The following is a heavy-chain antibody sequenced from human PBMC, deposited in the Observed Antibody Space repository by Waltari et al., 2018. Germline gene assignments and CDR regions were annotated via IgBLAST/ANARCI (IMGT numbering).Heavy chain of an antibody. D-gene: IGHD6-6*01. CDR2: IKQEGSEK. CDR3: ARDLVSSSYFFDY. V-gene: IGHV3-7*01. Sequence: EVQLVESGGGLVQPGGSLRLSCAASGFTFSSYWMSWVRQAPGKGLEWVANIKQEGSEKYYVDSVKGRFTISRDNAKNSLYLQMNSLRAEDTAVYYCARDLVSSSYFFDYWGQGTLVTVSS. CDR1: GFTFSSYW. J-gene: IGHJ4*02.